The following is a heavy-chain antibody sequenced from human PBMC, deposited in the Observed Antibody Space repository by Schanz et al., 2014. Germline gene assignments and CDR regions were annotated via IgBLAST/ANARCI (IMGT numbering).Heavy chain of an antibody. CDR1: GFTFSSYG. V-gene: IGHV3-30*03. CDR2: ISYDGSNK. Sequence: QVQLVESGGGVVQPGGSLRLSCEASGFTFSSYGIHWVRQAPGKGLEWVVVISYDGSNKYYADSVKGRFTISRDNSKNTLYLQMTSLRAEDTAVYYCARGLPMVRGDHDVFDIWGQGTMVTVSS. D-gene: IGHD3-10*01. J-gene: IGHJ3*02. CDR3: ARGLPMVRGDHDVFDI.